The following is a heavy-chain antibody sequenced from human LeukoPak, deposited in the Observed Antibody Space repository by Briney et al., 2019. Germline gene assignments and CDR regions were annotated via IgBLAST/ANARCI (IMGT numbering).Heavy chain of an antibody. D-gene: IGHD3-22*01. CDR2: TNSDGSST. V-gene: IGHV3-74*01. J-gene: IGHJ5*02. CDR3: ARSNGYDSSGYYYPYNWFDP. Sequence: PGGSLRLSCAASGFTFSSYWMHWVRQAPGKGLVWVSRTNSDGSSTSYADSVKGRFTISRDNSKNTLYLQMNSLRAEDTAVYYCARSNGYDSSGYYYPYNWFDPWGQGTLVTVSS. CDR1: GFTFSSYW.